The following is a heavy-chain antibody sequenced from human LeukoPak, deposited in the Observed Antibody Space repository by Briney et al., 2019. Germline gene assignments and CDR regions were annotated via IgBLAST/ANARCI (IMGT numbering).Heavy chain of an antibody. V-gene: IGHV3-23*01. CDR2: ISGSGGST. CDR3: AKDHSSWYYFDY. CDR1: GFTFSSYA. D-gene: IGHD6-13*01. J-gene: IGHJ4*02. Sequence: GGSLRLSCAASGFTFSSYAMSWARQAPGKGLEGVSAISGSGGSTYYADSVKGRFTISRDNSKNTLYLQMNSLRAEDTAVYYCAKDHSSWYYFDYWGQGTLVTVSP.